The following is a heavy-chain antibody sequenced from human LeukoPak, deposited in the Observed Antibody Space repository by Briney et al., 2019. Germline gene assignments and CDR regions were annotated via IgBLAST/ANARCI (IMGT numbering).Heavy chain of an antibody. V-gene: IGHV3-48*01. J-gene: IGHJ4*02. CDR3: ARDKGFDY. Sequence: GGSLRLSCAASGFTFSSYSMNWVRQAPGKGLEWVSYISSSSSTIYYADSVKGRFTISRDNAKNSLHLRMNSLRAEDTAVYYCARDKGFDYWGQGTLVTVSS. CDR1: GFTFSSYS. CDR2: ISSSSSTI.